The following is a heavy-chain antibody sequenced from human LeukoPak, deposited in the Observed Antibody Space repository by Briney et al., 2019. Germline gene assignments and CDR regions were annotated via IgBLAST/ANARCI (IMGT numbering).Heavy chain of an antibody. CDR1: GDSVSSNSAA. D-gene: IGHD1-26*01. Sequence: SQTLSLTCVISGDSVSSNSAAWNWLRQSPSRGLEWLGRTYYRSKWYSDYAISVKSRITINPDTSEHQFSLQLSSVTPEDTAVYYCARYSRDALDIWGQGTLVTVSS. CDR2: TYYRSKWYS. V-gene: IGHV6-1*01. CDR3: ARYSRDALDI. J-gene: IGHJ3*02.